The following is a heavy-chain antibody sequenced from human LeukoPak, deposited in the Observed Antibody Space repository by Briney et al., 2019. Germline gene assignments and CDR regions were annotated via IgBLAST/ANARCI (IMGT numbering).Heavy chain of an antibody. V-gene: IGHV3-30-3*01. CDR3: ARDIGGSSGWYYFDY. CDR2: ISYDGSNK. Sequence: PGGSLRISCAASGFTFSSYAMHWVCQAPGKGLEWVAVISYDGSNKYYADSVKGRFTISRDNSKNTLYLQMNSLRAEDTAVYYCARDIGGSSGWYYFDYWGQGTLVTVSS. CDR1: GFTFSSYA. D-gene: IGHD6-19*01. J-gene: IGHJ4*02.